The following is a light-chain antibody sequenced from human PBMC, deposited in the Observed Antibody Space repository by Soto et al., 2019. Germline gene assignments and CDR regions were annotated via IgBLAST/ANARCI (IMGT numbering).Light chain of an antibody. Sequence: EIVLTQSPATLSLSPGERATLSCMASQSVSNNFAWYQQRPGQAPRLLIYDASSRATAIPDRFSGSGSGTDFALIISSLEPEDFAVYSCLKRSNWRRTFGQVTKLEIK. V-gene: IGKV3-11*01. CDR1: QSVSNN. J-gene: IGKJ2*01. CDR2: DAS. CDR3: LKRSNWRRT.